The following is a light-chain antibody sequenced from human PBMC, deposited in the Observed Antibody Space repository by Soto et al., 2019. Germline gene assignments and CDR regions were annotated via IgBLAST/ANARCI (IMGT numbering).Light chain of an antibody. CDR1: QSVSSY. CDR2: DAS. Sequence: EIVLTQSPSTLSLSPGERATLSCRASQSVSSYLAWYQQKPGQAPRLLIYDASNRATGIPDRFSGSGSGTDFTLTISSLEPEDFAVYYCQQRSNWPPTFGQGTRLENK. J-gene: IGKJ5*01. V-gene: IGKV3-11*01. CDR3: QQRSNWPPT.